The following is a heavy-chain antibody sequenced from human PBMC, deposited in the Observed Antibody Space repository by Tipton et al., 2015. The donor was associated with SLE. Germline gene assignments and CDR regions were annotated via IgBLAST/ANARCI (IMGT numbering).Heavy chain of an antibody. CDR3: ARGANYDPWDVYSDLFYYYMDV. CDR1: GFSISIGYF. D-gene: IGHD3-3*01. J-gene: IGHJ6*03. Sequence: TLSLTCTVSGFSISIGYFWDWIRQSPGKGLEWIATISHTGSTFYNPTLKSRVTISIDTSMTHFSLRLSSVTAADTALYYCARGANYDPWDVYSDLFYYYMDVWGKGTMVTVSS. V-gene: IGHV4-38-2*02. CDR2: ISHTGST.